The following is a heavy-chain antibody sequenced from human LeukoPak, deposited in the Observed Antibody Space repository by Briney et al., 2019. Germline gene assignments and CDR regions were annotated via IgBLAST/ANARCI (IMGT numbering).Heavy chain of an antibody. CDR3: ARVGYCTNGVCYNWFDP. V-gene: IGHV4-39*01. Sequence: SETLSLTCTVSGGSISSSSYYWGWIRQPPGKGLEWIGSIYYSGSTHYNPSLKSRVTISADTSKNQFSLKLASVTAADTSVYFCARVGYCTNGVCYNWFDPWGQGTLVTVSS. D-gene: IGHD2-8*01. J-gene: IGHJ5*02. CDR2: IYYSGST. CDR1: GGSISSSSYY.